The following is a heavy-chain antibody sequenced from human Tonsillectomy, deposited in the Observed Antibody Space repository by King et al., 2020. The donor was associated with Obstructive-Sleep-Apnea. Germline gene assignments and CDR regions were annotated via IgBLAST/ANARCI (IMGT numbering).Heavy chain of an antibody. CDR1: GGSINTRDYY. V-gene: IGHV4-39*07. CDR3: ARTLYFYDISGYMFDY. Sequence: QLQESGPGLVKPSETQSLTCTVSGGSINTRDYYWCWIRQPPGKGLECIASMSYRGSTYYNPSLRRRVTMSVDTSKNQFSLNLSSVTAADTAVYYCARTLYFYDISGYMFDYWGQGTLVTVSS. J-gene: IGHJ4*02. CDR2: MSYRGST. D-gene: IGHD3-22*01.